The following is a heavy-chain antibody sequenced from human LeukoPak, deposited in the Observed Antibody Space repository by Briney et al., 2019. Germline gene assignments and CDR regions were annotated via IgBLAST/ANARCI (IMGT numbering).Heavy chain of an antibody. CDR1: GFTFSSYV. Sequence: GGSLRLSCAASGFTFSSYVMSWVRQAPGKGLEWVSAISSSGGSTQYTDSVKGRFAISRDNSKNTLYLQMNSLRAEDTAVYYCAKRPFGMVTESSIFEYWGQGTLVTVSS. J-gene: IGHJ4*02. CDR2: ISSSGGST. V-gene: IGHV3-23*01. D-gene: IGHD3-3*01. CDR3: AKRPFGMVTESSIFEY.